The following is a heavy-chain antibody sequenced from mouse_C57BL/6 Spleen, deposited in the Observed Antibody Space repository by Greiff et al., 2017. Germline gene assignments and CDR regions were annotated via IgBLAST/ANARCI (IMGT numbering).Heavy chain of an antibody. J-gene: IGHJ3*01. D-gene: IGHD2-1*01. CDR2: IWGDGST. V-gene: IGHV2-3*01. CDR3: AKHYDNSWFAY. CDR1: GFSFTSYG. Sequence: VQLQESGPGLVAPSQSLSITCSVTGFSFTSYGVSWVRQTPGKGLEWLGVIWGDGSTNYHSALISRLNISKDNTKNQVFLKLNSLQTDGTSTYYCAKHYDNSWFAYWGQGTLVTVSA.